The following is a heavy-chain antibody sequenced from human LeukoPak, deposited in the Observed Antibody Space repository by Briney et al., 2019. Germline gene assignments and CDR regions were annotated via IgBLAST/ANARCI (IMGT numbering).Heavy chain of an antibody. D-gene: IGHD4-17*01. Sequence: SETLSLTCAVFGGSFSSYYWSWIPDPPGKGLEWIGEINHSGYTSYNPSLKSRVTLSVDTSKHQFSLKLTSVTAADTAVYYCARCCLQRDGDNGGGDYWGQGTLVTVSS. V-gene: IGHV4-34*01. CDR3: ARCCLQRDGDNGGGDY. CDR2: INHSGYT. J-gene: IGHJ4*02. CDR1: GGSFSSYY.